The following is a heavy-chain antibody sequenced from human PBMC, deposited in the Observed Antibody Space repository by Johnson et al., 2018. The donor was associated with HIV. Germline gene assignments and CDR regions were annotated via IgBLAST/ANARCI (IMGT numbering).Heavy chain of an antibody. V-gene: IGHV3-33*06. CDR2: IWYDGSNK. CDR3: AKVQSSSSNGFDI. J-gene: IGHJ3*02. D-gene: IGHD6-6*01. Sequence: QVQLVESGGGVVQPGRSLRLSCAASGFTFSSNAIHWVRQAPGKGLEWVAVIWYDGSNKYYADSVKGRFTVSRDNYKNTLYLQMNSLRGEDTAVDYCAKVQSSSSNGFDIGGQGTMVTVSS. CDR1: GFTFSSNA.